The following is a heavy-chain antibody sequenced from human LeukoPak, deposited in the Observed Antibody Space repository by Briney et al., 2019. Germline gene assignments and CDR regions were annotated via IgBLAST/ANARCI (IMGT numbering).Heavy chain of an antibody. Sequence: GGSMRLSCAASGFTFSSYGMHWFRQAPGKGLGWVAFIRYDGSNKYYADSVKGRFTISRDNSKNTLYLQMNSLSAEATALYYGAKHMVGATTDDYWGQGALVTVSS. J-gene: IGHJ4*02. CDR3: AKHMVGATTDDY. CDR2: IRYDGSNK. D-gene: IGHD1-26*01. V-gene: IGHV3-30*02. CDR1: GFTFSSYG.